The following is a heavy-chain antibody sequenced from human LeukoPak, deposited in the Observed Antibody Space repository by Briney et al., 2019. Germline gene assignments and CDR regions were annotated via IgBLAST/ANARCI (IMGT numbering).Heavy chain of an antibody. J-gene: IGHJ4*02. CDR3: ASDSNYGSDF. CDR1: GYTFTAYY. D-gene: IGHD3-10*01. CDR2: INPNIGDT. Sequence: ASVRVSCKASGYTFTAYYIHWVRQAPGQGLEWMGWINPNIGDTNYAQKFQGRVTMTRDTSISTAYMELSRLRSDDTAVYYCASDSNYGSDFWGQGTLVTVSS. V-gene: IGHV1-2*02.